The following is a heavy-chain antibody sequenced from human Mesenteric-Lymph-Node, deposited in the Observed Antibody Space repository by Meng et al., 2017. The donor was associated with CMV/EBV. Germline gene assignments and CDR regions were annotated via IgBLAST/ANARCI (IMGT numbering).Heavy chain of an antibody. Sequence: SETLSLTCSVSGDSTSSSSFYWGWIRQPPGKGLEWIGSIYYSGSTYYNPSLKSRVTISVDTSKNQFSLKLNSVTAADTAVYYCGRGAFLESRYGMDVWGQGTTVTVSS. D-gene: IGHD3-3*02. J-gene: IGHJ6*02. CDR3: GRGAFLESRYGMDV. CDR1: GDSTSSSSFY. CDR2: IYYSGST. V-gene: IGHV4-39*07.